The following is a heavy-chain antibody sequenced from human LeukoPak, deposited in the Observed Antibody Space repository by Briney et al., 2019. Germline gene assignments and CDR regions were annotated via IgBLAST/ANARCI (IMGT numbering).Heavy chain of an antibody. J-gene: IGHJ5*02. CDR2: IYPGDSDT. D-gene: IGHD3-10*01. CDR3: ARRFTMVRGVIPPGWFDP. V-gene: IGHV5-51*01. CDR1: GYSFNTYW. Sequence: GESLKISCEGSGYSFNTYWIGWVRQMPGKGLEWMGIIYPGDSDTRYSPSFQGQVTISADKSISTAYLQWSSLKASDTAMYYCARRFTMVRGVIPPGWFDPWGQGTLVTVSS.